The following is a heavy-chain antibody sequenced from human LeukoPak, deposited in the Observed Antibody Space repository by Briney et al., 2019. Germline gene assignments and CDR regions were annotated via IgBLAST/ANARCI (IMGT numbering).Heavy chain of an antibody. CDR1: GFTFSDYY. D-gene: IGHD2-2*01. CDR2: ISSSGSII. Sequence: GGSLRLSCAASGFTFSDYYMSWIRQAPGKGLEWVSYISSSGSIIDYADSVRGRFTISRGNAKNSLYLQMNSLRAEDTAVYYCTSPPLGYCRTTSCLQYFEQWGQGTLVTVSS. CDR3: TSPPLGYCRTTSCLQYFEQ. J-gene: IGHJ1*01. V-gene: IGHV3-11*04.